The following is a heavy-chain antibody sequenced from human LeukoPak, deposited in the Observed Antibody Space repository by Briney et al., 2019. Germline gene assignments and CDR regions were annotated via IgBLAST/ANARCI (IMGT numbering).Heavy chain of an antibody. CDR3: ATVDSSGYHGAFDY. Sequence: ASVKVSCKASGYTFTSYAMNWVRQAPGQGLEWMGWINTNTGNPTYAQGFTGRFVLSLDTSVSTAYLQISSLKAEDTAVYYCATVDSSGYHGAFDYWGQGTLVTVSS. CDR1: GYTFTSYA. J-gene: IGHJ4*02. CDR2: INTNTGNP. V-gene: IGHV7-4-1*02. D-gene: IGHD3-22*01.